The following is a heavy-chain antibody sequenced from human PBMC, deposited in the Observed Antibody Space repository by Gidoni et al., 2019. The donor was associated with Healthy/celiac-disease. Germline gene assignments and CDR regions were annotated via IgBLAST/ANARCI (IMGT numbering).Heavy chain of an antibody. Sequence: EVQLLESGGGLVQPGGSLRLSCAASGFTFSSYAMRWVRQAQGKGLEWVSAISGSGGSTYYADSVKGRFTISRDNSKNTLYLQMNSLRAEDTAVYYCAKDWSNNYDSSGYSPGPFDYWGQGTLVTVSS. CDR2: ISGSGGST. D-gene: IGHD3-22*01. CDR3: AKDWSNNYDSSGYSPGPFDY. V-gene: IGHV3-23*01. CDR1: GFTFSSYA. J-gene: IGHJ4*02.